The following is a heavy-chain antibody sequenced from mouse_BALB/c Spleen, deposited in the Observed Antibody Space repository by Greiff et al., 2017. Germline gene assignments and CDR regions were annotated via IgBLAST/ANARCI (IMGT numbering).Heavy chain of an antibody. J-gene: IGHJ4*01. Sequence: VQLQQSGPELVKPGASVKVSCKASGFNIKDYYMHWVKQRPEQGLEWIGWIDPENGNTIYDPKFQGKASITADTSSNTAYLQLSSLTSEDTAVYYCARGKYGNYPYYYAMDYWGQGTSVTVSS. CDR1: GFNIKDYY. V-gene: IGHV14-1*02. CDR3: ARGKYGNYPYYYAMDY. CDR2: IDPENGNT. D-gene: IGHD2-10*02.